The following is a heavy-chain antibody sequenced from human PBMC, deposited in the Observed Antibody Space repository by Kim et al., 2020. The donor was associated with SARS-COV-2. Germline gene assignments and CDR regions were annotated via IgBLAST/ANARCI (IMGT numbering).Heavy chain of an antibody. Sequence: SETLSLTCAVYGGSFSGHSWTWIRQPPGKGLEWIGEITHSGSTKYNPSLKSRLTISIDMSKNQFSLKLTSVTAADTGLYYCTRGRVGVVPDPVLGLGPYYDYFTLDVWGHGTTVIVSS. V-gene: IGHV4-34*01. CDR3: TRGRVGVVPDPVLGLGPYYDYFTLDV. CDR2: ITHSGST. CDR1: GGSFSGHS. J-gene: IGHJ6*02. D-gene: IGHD2-8*02.